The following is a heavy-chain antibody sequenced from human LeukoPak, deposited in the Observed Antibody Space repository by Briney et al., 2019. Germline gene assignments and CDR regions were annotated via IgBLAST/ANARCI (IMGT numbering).Heavy chain of an antibody. CDR2: INHSGSI. CDR3: ARGVMCSGGSCYLPLDY. CDR1: GGSFSGYY. J-gene: IGHJ4*02. V-gene: IGHV4-34*01. Sequence: PSETLSPTCAVYGGSFSGYYWSWIRQPPGKGLEWIGEINHSGSINYNPSLKSRVTISVDTSKNQFSLKLSSVTAADTAVYYCARGVMCSGGSCYLPLDYWGQGTLVTVSS. D-gene: IGHD2-15*01.